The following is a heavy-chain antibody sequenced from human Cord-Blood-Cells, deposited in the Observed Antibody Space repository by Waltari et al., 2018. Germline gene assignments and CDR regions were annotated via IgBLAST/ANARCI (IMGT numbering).Heavy chain of an antibody. CDR2: IYYSGST. CDR3: ARTYYDFWSGYYNYYYYYMDV. D-gene: IGHD3-3*01. Sequence: QLQESGPGLVKPSETLSLTCTVSGGSISSSSYYWGWIRQPPGKGLEWIGSIYYSGSTYYNPSLKSRVTISVDTSKNQFSLKLSSVTAADTAVYYCARTYYDFWSGYYNYYYYYMDVWGKGTTVTVSS. CDR1: GGSISSSSYY. J-gene: IGHJ6*03. V-gene: IGHV4-39*01.